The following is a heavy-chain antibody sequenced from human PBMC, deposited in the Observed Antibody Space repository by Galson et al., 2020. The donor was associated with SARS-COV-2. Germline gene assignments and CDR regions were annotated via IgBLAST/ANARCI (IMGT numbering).Heavy chain of an antibody. V-gene: IGHV3-48*03. CDR3: VRRIRRQFDF. Sequence: GGSLRLSCAASGFIFSNYEMNWVRPTPDKGLEWISTISPSGDHIWSPDSVKGRFTISRDNARNLVFLQMSSLRAEDTALYYCVRRIRRQFDFWGQGTLVTVSS. CDR2: ISPSGDHI. CDR1: GFIFSNYE. J-gene: IGHJ4*02.